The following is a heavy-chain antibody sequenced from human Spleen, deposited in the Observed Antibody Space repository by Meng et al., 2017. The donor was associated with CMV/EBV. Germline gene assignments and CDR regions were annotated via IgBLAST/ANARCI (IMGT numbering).Heavy chain of an antibody. D-gene: IGHD6-13*01. Sequence: GGSLRLSCAVSGFTFSDYAMHWVRQAPGKGLEWVAFIRYDGSNKYYADSVKGRFTISRDNARNSVYLQMNSLRAGDTAVYYCAREGQQLIYYYGMDVWGQGTTVTVSS. CDR3: AREGQQLIYYYGMDV. CDR2: IRYDGSNK. CDR1: GFTFSDYA. J-gene: IGHJ6*02. V-gene: IGHV3-30*02.